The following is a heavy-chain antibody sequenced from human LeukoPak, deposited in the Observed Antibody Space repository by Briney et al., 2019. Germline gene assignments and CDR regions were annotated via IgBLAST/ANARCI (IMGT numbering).Heavy chain of an antibody. D-gene: IGHD5-18*01. CDR3: TTTWIQLWLHDY. J-gene: IGHJ4*02. Sequence: GGSLRLPCAASGFTFDDYGMSWVRQAPGKGLEWVSGINWNGGSTGYADSVKGRFTISRDNAKNSLYLQMNSLRAEDTALYYCTTTWIQLWLHDYWGQGTLVTVSS. CDR2: INWNGGST. CDR1: GFTFDDYG. V-gene: IGHV3-20*04.